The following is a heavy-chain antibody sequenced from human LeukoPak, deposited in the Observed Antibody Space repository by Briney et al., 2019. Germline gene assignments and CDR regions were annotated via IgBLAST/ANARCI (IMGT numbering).Heavy chain of an antibody. CDR1: VGTFSSYA. CDR2: IIPILGIA. D-gene: IGHD3-10*01. Sequence: SVKVSCKASVGTFSSYAISWVRQAPGQGLEWMGRIIPILGIANYAQKFQGRVTITADKSTSTAYMELSSLRSEDTAVYYCASLNYYGSGSYYNEIDYWGQGTLVTVPS. J-gene: IGHJ4*02. CDR3: ASLNYYGSGSYYNEIDY. V-gene: IGHV1-69*04.